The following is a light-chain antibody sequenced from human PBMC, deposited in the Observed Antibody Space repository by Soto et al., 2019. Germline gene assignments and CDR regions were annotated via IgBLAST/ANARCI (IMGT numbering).Light chain of an antibody. CDR2: KAS. CDR3: KQSYSTQGK. J-gene: IGKJ1*01. V-gene: IGKV1-5*03. CDR1: QTISSW. Sequence: DIQMTQSPSTLSGSVGDRVTITCRASQTISSWLAWYQQKPGKAPKLLIYKASTLKSGVPSRFSGAGSGTDFTLTIANLQTEEFAKNDCKQSYSTQGKFGQGTKLDIK.